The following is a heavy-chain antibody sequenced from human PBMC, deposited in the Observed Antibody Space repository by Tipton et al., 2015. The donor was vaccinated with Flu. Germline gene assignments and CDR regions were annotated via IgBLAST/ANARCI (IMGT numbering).Heavy chain of an antibody. J-gene: IGHJ4*02. CDR2: IYYSGST. Sequence: TLSLTCTVSGGSISSSSYYWGWIRQPPGKGLAWIGSIYYSGSTYYNPSLKSRVTISVDTSKNQFSLKLSSVTAADTAVYYCATKEVSYCSGGSCYSYYFDYWGQGTLVTVSS. V-gene: IGHV4-39*01. CDR3: ATKEVSYCSGGSCYSYYFDY. D-gene: IGHD2-15*01. CDR1: GGSISSSSYY.